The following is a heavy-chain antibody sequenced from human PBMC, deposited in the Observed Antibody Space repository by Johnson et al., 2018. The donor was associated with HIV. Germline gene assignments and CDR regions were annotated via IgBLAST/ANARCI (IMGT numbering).Heavy chain of an antibody. J-gene: IGHJ3*02. Sequence: VQLVESGGGLIQPGGSLRLSCAASGFTFSDYYMSWIRQAPGKGLEWVSGINWNGGSTGYADSVQGRFTISRDYAKNSLYLRMNSLRAEDTALYYCAREREDYGDNHDAFDIWGQGTMVTVSS. CDR3: AREREDYGDNHDAFDI. V-gene: IGHV3-20*04. D-gene: IGHD4-17*01. CDR2: INWNGGST. CDR1: GFTFSDYY.